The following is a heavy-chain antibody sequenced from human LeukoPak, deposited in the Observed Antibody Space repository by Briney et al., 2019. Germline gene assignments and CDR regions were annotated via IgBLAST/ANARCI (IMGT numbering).Heavy chain of an antibody. V-gene: IGHV3-21*05. Sequence: GGSLRLSCAASGFTFSSYAIHWVRQAPGKGLEWVSYISSSSSYTNYADSVKGRFTISRDNAKNSLYLQMNSLRAEDTAVYYCARIRSYDSSGLDYWGQGTLVTVSS. CDR1: GFTFSSYA. J-gene: IGHJ4*02. CDR2: ISSSSSYT. CDR3: ARIRSYDSSGLDY. D-gene: IGHD3-22*01.